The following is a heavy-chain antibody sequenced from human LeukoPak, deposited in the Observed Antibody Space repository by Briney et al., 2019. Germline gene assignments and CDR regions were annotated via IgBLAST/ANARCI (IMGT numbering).Heavy chain of an antibody. D-gene: IGHD6-13*01. J-gene: IGHJ6*03. Sequence: PSETLSLTCTVSGVSISSSNSYWGWIRQPPGKGLGWSGSIYYSGNTYYNASLKGQVTISVDTSKNQFSLKLSSVTAADTAVYYCAREPAAAGTRYYYYMDVWGKGTTVTVSS. CDR1: GVSISSSNSY. V-gene: IGHV4-39*07. CDR3: AREPAAAGTRYYYYMDV. CDR2: IYYSGNT.